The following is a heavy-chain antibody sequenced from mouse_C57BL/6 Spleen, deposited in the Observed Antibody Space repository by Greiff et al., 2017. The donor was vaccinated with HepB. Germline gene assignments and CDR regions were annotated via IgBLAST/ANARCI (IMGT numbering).Heavy chain of an antibody. CDR2: ISNGGGST. D-gene: IGHD2-1*01. J-gene: IGHJ1*03. CDR3: ARRGIYYGKYDWYFDV. CDR1: GFTFSDYY. Sequence: EVKLVESGGGLVQPGGSLKLSCAASGFTFSDYYMYWVRQTPEKRLEWVAYISNGGGSTYYPDTVKGRFTISRDNAKNTLYLQMSRLKSEDTAMYYCARRGIYYGKYDWYFDVWGTGTTVTVSS. V-gene: IGHV5-12*01.